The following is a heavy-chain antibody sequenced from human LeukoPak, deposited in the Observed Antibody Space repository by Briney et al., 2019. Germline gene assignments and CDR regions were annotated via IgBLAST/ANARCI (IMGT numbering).Heavy chain of an antibody. CDR1: GYTFTGYY. CDR3: ARGSEVGGTEKNALDI. J-gene: IGHJ3*02. Sequence: ASVKVSCKTSGYTFTGYYIHWVRQAPGQGLEWMGWINPNSVDTRYAQKFQGRVTMTRDTSITTAYMELSGLRSDDTALYYCARGSEVGGTEKNALDIWGQGTMVTVSS. D-gene: IGHD1-26*01. V-gene: IGHV1-2*02. CDR2: INPNSVDT.